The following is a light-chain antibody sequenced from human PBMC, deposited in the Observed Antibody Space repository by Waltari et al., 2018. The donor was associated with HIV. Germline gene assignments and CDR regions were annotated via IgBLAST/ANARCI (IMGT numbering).Light chain of an antibody. CDR1: QRVSSY. V-gene: IGKV3-11*01. CDR3: QQRSNWPPWT. J-gene: IGKJ1*01. Sequence: EIVLTQSPATLSLSPGERPTLPCRASQRVSSYLAWYQQKPGQAPRLLIYDASNRATGIPARFSGSGSGTDFTLTISSLEPEDFAVYYCQQRSNWPPWTFGQGTKVEIK. CDR2: DAS.